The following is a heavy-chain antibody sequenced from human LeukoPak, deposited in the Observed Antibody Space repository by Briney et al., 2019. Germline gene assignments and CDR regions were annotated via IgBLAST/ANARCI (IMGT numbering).Heavy chain of an antibody. CDR3: AKGRGANYYSSDY. D-gene: IGHD3-10*01. CDR2: ISDNGNNI. Sequence: QPGGSLRLSCVASGFTFNSYAMSWVRQAPGKGLEWVSGISDNGNNIYYADFVEGRFTISRDNSKNTLYLQMNSLRVEDTAVYHCAKGRGANYYSSDYWGQGTLVTVSS. J-gene: IGHJ4*02. V-gene: IGHV3-23*01. CDR1: GFTFNSYA.